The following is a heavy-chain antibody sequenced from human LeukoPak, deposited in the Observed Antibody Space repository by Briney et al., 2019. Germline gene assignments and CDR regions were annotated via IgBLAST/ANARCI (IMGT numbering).Heavy chain of an antibody. V-gene: IGHV4-59*01. CDR1: GGSISSYY. CDR2: IYDSWST. D-gene: IGHD3-16*02. CDR3: ARGAGYYDYVWGSYRSYYFDY. Sequence: SETLSLTCTVSGGSISSYYWSWIRQPPVKGLEWIGYIYDSWSTNYNPSLKSRVTISVDTSKNQFSLKLSSVTAADTAVYYCARGAGYYDYVWGSYRSYYFDYWGQGTLVTVSS. J-gene: IGHJ4*02.